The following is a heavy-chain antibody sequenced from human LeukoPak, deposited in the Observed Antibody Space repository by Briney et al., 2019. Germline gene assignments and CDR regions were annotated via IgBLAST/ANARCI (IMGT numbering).Heavy chain of an antibody. J-gene: IGHJ4*02. CDR2: IFYSGST. D-gene: IGHD2/OR15-2a*01. Sequence: SETLSLTCTVSGGSLSGYYWSWIRQPPGKGLEWIGYIFYSGSTSYNPSLKSRVTISLDTSKNQFSLKLTSVTAADTAMYYCARAPSLYYFDSWGQGTLVTVSS. CDR3: ARAPSLYYFDS. V-gene: IGHV4-59*01. CDR1: GGSLSGYY.